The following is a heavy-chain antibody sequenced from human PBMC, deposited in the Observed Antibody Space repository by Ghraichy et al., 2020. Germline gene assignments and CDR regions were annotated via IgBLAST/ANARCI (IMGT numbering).Heavy chain of an antibody. CDR3: ARDNRGYYDSSGYYVGNWFAP. J-gene: IGHJ5*02. V-gene: IGHV3-7*01. CDR1: GFTFNSYW. CDR2: IKQDESEI. D-gene: IGHD3-22*01. Sequence: GGSLRLSCAASGFTFNSYWMSWVHQAPGKGLEWVANIKQDESEIYYVDSVKGRFTISRDNANNSLYLQMNSLRAEDTAVYYCARDNRGYYDSSGYYVGNWFAPWGQGTLVTVSS.